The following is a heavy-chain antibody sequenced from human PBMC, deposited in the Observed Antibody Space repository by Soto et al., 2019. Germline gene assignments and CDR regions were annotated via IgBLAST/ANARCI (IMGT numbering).Heavy chain of an antibody. CDR1: GLTFSDYS. D-gene: IGHD1-7*01. J-gene: IGHJ5*02. CDR3: ARASASNWNYGVWFDP. Sequence: GGALRLSCPAYGLTFSDYSVSWVRQAPGKGLEGVSGINWNGGSTGYADSVKGRFTISRDNAKNSLYLQMNSLRAEDTALYHCARASASNWNYGVWFDPWGQGT. CDR2: INWNGGST. V-gene: IGHV3-20*01.